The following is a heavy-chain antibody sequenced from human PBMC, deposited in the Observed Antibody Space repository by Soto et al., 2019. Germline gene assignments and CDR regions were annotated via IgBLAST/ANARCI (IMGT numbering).Heavy chain of an antibody. CDR1: GFTFNSFG. CDR2: IWHDGTNE. CDR3: ARTGLQIVQATSYYYGLAV. D-gene: IGHD2-8*01. Sequence: QVQLVESGGGVVQPGTSLRLSCEASGFTFNSFGMHWVRQAPGKGLEWVAVIWHDGTNEYYVDSVKGRFTISRDNSKDTLYLQMNNLRAEDTAVYYCARTGLQIVQATSYYYGLAVWGQGTTVTVSS. V-gene: IGHV3-33*01. J-gene: IGHJ6*02.